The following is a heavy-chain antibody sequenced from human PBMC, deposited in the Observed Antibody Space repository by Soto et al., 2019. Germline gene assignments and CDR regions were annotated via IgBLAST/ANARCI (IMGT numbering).Heavy chain of an antibody. J-gene: IGHJ5*02. V-gene: IGHV4-59*01. CDR1: GGSISSYY. D-gene: IGHD6-6*01. CDR3: ARGAFHSSSSYWFDT. Sequence: SETLSLTCTVSGGSISSYYWSWIRQPPGKGLEWIGYIYYSGSTNYNPSLKSRVTISVDTSKNQFSLKLSSVTAADTAVYYCARGAFHSSSSYWFDTWGQGTLVTVSS. CDR2: IYYSGST.